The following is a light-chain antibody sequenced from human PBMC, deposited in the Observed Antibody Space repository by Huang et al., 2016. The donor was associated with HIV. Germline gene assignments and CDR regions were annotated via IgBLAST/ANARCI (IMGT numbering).Light chain of an antibody. Sequence: DIQMTQSPSSLSASVGARVTITCRASQGVTGDLNWYQQKPGKAPNLLFYAASRLQSGVPSRFSGSGSGTDFTLTISSLQPEDFATYYCQQTYTFPYTFGQGSNLDIK. J-gene: IGKJ2*01. CDR2: AAS. CDR3: QQTYTFPYT. CDR1: QGVTGD. V-gene: IGKV1-39*01.